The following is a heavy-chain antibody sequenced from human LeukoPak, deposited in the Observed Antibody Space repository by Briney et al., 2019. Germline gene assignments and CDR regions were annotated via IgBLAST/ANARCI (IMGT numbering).Heavy chain of an antibody. J-gene: IGHJ6*03. V-gene: IGHV4-39*07. D-gene: IGHD1-1*01. CDR1: GGSMSSSSYY. CDR2: IYYSEST. Sequence: SETLSLTCTVSGGSMSSSSYYWGWIRQPPGKGLEWIGSIYYSESTYQNPSLKSRVTISVDTSKNQFSLKLGSVTAADTAVYYCARVSWFPGTSYYYMDVWGKGTTVTVSS. CDR3: ARVSWFPGTSYYYMDV.